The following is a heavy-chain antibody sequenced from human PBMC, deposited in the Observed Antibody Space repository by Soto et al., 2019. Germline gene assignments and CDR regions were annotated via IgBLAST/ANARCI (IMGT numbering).Heavy chain of an antibody. D-gene: IGHD3-3*01. J-gene: IGHJ6*03. CDR2: INAGNGNT. CDR1: GYTFTGYA. Sequence: QVQLVQSGAEVKKPGASVKVSCKASGYTFTGYAMHWVRQAPGQRLEWMGWINAGNGNTKYSQKFQGRVTITRDTSASTAYMELSSLRSEDTAVYYCASGYDFWSGGAYMDGWGKGTTVTVSS. CDR3: ASGYDFWSGGAYMDG. V-gene: IGHV1-3*01.